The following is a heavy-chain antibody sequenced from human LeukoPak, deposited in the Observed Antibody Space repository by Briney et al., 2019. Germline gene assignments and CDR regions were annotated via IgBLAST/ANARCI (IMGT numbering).Heavy chain of an antibody. Sequence: GRSLRLSCAASRFTFDDYAMHWVRQAPGKGLEWVSSISCNSGRIGYADSVKGRFTISRDNSKNTLYLQMNSLRAEDTAVYYCAKGPLPRIDYWGQGTLVTVSS. J-gene: IGHJ4*02. V-gene: IGHV3-9*01. CDR1: RFTFDDYA. CDR3: AKGPLPRIDY. CDR2: ISCNSGRI.